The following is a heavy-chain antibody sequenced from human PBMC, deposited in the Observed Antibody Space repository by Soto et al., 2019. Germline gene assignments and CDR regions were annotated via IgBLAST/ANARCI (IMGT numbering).Heavy chain of an antibody. CDR2: IKQDGSEK. CDR1: GFTFSSYW. D-gene: IGHD6-19*01. Sequence: GGSLRLSCAASGFTFSSYWMSWVRQAPGKGLEWVANIKQDGSEKYYVDSVKGRFTISRDNAKNSLYLQMNSLRAEDTAVYYCARDRWGVSSGWYYFDYWGQGTLVTVSS. CDR3: ARDRWGVSSGWYYFDY. J-gene: IGHJ4*02. V-gene: IGHV3-7*01.